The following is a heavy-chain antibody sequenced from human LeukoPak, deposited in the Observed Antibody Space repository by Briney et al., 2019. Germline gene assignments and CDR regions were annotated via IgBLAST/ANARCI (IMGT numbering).Heavy chain of an antibody. J-gene: IGHJ5*02. D-gene: IGHD6-19*01. CDR3: ARLPRYSSGWGGRFDP. V-gene: IGHV4-39*01. CDR1: GGSISSSSYY. Sequence: SETLSLTCTVSGGSISSSSYYWGWIRQPPGKGLEWIGSIYYSGSTYYNPSLKSRVTISVDTSKNQFSLKLSSVTAADTAVYYCARLPRYSSGWGGRFDPWGQGTLVTVSS. CDR2: IYYSGST.